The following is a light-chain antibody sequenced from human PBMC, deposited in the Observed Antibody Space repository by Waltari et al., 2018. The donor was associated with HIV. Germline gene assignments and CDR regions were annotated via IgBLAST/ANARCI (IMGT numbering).Light chain of an antibody. CDR3: MQGTHFRT. CDR1: QSLESTDGNTY. V-gene: IGKV2-30*01. J-gene: IGKJ4*01. Sequence: DVVMTQTPVSLLVTLGQSASVSCKSSQSLESTDGNTYLNWFHQRPGHPPRRLIYMVSNRDSGVSDRFSGSGSGTEFTLKITTVEAEDAGIYFCMQGTHFRTFGGGTKV. CDR2: MVS.